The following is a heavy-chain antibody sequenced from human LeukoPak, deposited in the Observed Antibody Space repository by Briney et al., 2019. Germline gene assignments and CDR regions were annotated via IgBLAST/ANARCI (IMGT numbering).Heavy chain of an antibody. Sequence: GGSLRLSCAASGFSFTYWMAWVRQAPGKGLEWVANMNPDGSEKKYADSVKGRFTISRDNAKNSLYLQMNSLRAEETAVYYCAREGPDSGYSSSWSSYNWFDPWGQGTLVTVSS. J-gene: IGHJ5*02. CDR2: MNPDGSEK. CDR3: AREGPDSGYSSSWSSYNWFDP. CDR1: GFSFTYW. D-gene: IGHD6-13*01. V-gene: IGHV3-7*01.